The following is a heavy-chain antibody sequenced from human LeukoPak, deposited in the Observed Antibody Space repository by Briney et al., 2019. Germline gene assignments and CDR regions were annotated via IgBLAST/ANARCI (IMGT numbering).Heavy chain of an antibody. CDR1: GGSISSSSYY. D-gene: IGHD3-22*01. CDR3: ARWGDSLWDYYDSSAYPGDFDI. V-gene: IGHV4-39*01. J-gene: IGHJ3*02. CDR2: IYYSGST. Sequence: SETLSLTCTASGGSISSSSYYWGWIRQPPGKGLEWIGSIYYSGSTYYNPSLKSRVTISVDTSKNQFSLKLSSVTAADTAVYYCARWGDSLWDYYDSSAYPGDFDIWGQGTMVTVSS.